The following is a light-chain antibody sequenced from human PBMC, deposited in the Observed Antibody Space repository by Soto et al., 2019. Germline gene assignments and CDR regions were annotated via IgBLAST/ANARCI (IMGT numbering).Light chain of an antibody. V-gene: IGKV1-5*03. CDR1: QTISSW. Sequence: DIQMTKTPSTMSGSVGARVTLTCXASQTISSWLAWYQQKPGKAPKLLIYKASTLKSGVPSRFSGSGSGTEFTLTISSLQPDDFATYYCQHHNSYSEAFGQGTKVDIK. CDR3: QHHNSYSEA. CDR2: KAS. J-gene: IGKJ1*01.